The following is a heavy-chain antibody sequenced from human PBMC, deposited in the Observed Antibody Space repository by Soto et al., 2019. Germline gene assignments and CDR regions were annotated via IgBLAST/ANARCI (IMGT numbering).Heavy chain of an antibody. Sequence: GGSLRLSCAASGFTFSSYWMSWVRQAPGKGLEWVANIKQDGSEKYYVDSVKGRFTISRDNAKNSLYLQMNSLRAEDTAVYYCARSGIAARPDYFDYWGQGTLVTVSS. D-gene: IGHD6-6*01. CDR1: GFTFSSYW. CDR2: IKQDGSEK. J-gene: IGHJ4*02. V-gene: IGHV3-7*01. CDR3: ARSGIAARPDYFDY.